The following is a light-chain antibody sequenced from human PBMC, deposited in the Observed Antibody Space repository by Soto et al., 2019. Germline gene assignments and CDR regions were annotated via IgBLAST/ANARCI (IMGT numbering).Light chain of an antibody. Sequence: QSVLTQPPSASGTPGQRVTISCSGSSSNIGNNYVYWYQMVPGTAPKLLIYRNNQRPSGVPDRFSGSRCGTSASLAISGLRSEDEADYYCAAWDDSLSGRGVFGGGTKLTVL. CDR2: RNN. J-gene: IGLJ2*01. CDR1: SSNIGNNY. CDR3: AAWDDSLSGRGV. V-gene: IGLV1-47*01.